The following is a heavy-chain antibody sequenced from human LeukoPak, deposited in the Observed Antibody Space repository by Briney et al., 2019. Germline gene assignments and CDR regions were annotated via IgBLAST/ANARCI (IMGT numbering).Heavy chain of an antibody. J-gene: IGHJ4*02. Sequence: QPGRSLRLSCAASGFNFSSYAMHWVRQAPGKGLEWVAVISYDGSNKYYADSVKGRFTISRDNSKNTLYLQMNSPRAEDTAVYYCARDPSPHQILRFLEWLGYFDYWGQGTLVTVSS. CDR3: ARDPSPHQILRFLEWLGYFDY. D-gene: IGHD3-3*01. CDR1: GFNFSSYA. CDR2: ISYDGSNK. V-gene: IGHV3-30-3*01.